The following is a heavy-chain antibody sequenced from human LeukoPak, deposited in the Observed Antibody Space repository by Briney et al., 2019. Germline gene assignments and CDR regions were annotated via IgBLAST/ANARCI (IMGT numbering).Heavy chain of an antibody. Sequence: PSETLSLTCTVSGGSISSSSYYWGWIRQPPGKGLEWIGSIYYSGSTYYNPSLKSRVTISVDTSKNQFSLKLSSVTAADTAVYYCASAREVGAPYYYYYMDVWGKGTTVTVSS. J-gene: IGHJ6*03. D-gene: IGHD1-26*01. CDR1: GGSISSSSYY. CDR2: IYYSGST. CDR3: ASAREVGAPYYYYYMDV. V-gene: IGHV4-39*01.